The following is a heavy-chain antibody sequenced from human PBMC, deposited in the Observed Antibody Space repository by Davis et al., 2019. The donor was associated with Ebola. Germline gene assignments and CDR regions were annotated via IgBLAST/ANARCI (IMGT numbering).Heavy chain of an antibody. CDR2: IYPGDSDT. CDR3: ARHQGSVREPPYFDY. CDR1: GYSFTSYW. J-gene: IGHJ4*02. D-gene: IGHD1-26*01. V-gene: IGHV5-51*01. Sequence: GESLKISCKGSGYSFTSYWIGWVRQMPGKGLEWMGIIYPGDSDTRYSPSFQGQVTISADKSISTAYLQWSSLKASDTAMYYCARHQGSVREPPYFDYWGQGTLVTVSS.